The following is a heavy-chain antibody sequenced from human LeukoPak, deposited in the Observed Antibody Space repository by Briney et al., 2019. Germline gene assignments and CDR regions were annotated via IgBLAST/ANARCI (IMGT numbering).Heavy chain of an antibody. J-gene: IGHJ4*02. Sequence: GGSLRLSCAASGFTFSSYWMHWVRQAPGKGLVWVSRSNSDGSSTNYADSVKGRFTISRDNSKNTLYLQMNRLRAEDTAVYYCARVEDRYNWTYRAFDYWGQGTLVTVSS. CDR2: SNSDGSST. D-gene: IGHD1-7*01. CDR3: ARVEDRYNWTYRAFDY. CDR1: GFTFSSYW. V-gene: IGHV3-74*01.